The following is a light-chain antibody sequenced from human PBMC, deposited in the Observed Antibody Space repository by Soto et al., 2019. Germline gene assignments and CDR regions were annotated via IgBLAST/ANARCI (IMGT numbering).Light chain of an antibody. Sequence: DIQMTQSPSTLSASVGDRVTITCRASQSISTWLAWYQQKPGKAPNLLIYDASRLQRGVSSRFSGSGSGTEFTLTISSLQPDDFATYYCQQYNTYSTVGQGTKVDIK. V-gene: IGKV1-5*01. CDR2: DAS. J-gene: IGKJ1*01. CDR1: QSISTW. CDR3: QQYNTYST.